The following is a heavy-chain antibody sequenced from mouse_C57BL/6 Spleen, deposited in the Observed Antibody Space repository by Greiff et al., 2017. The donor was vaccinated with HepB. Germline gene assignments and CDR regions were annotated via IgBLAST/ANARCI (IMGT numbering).Heavy chain of an antibody. CDR1: GFSLTSYG. D-gene: IGHD1-1*02. V-gene: IGHV2-5*01. Sequence: VQVVESGPGLVQPSQSLSITCTVSGFSLTSYGVHWVRQSPGKGLEWLGVIWRGGSTDYNAAFMSRLSITKDNSKSQVFFKMNSLQADDTAIYYCAKSSYGGYFDVWGTGTTVTVSS. CDR2: IWRGGST. CDR3: AKSSYGGYFDV. J-gene: IGHJ1*03.